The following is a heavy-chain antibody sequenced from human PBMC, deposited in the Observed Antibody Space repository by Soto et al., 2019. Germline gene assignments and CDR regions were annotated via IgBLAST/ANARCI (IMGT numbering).Heavy chain of an antibody. V-gene: IGHV3-30-3*01. D-gene: IGHD1-20*01. J-gene: IGHJ4*02. CDR1: GFTFSTYA. CDR2: ISTDGSNT. Sequence: HPVGSLRLSCAASGFTFSTYATHWVRQAPGKGLEWVAVISTDGSNTYYADSVKGRFTISRDNSKNTLFLQMNSLRVEDTAVYYCARGQGIDTWTLDYWGLGTLVTVSS. CDR3: ARGQGIDTWTLDY.